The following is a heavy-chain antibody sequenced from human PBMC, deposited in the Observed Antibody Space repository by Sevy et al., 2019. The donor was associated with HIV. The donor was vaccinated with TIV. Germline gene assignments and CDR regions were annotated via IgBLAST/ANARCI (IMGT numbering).Heavy chain of an antibody. J-gene: IGHJ5*02. CDR3: AGDGLGSSSWYRWFDP. V-gene: IGHV1-69*13. D-gene: IGHD6-13*01. CDR1: GGTFSSYA. CDR2: IIPIFGTA. Sequence: ASVKVSCKASGGTFSSYAISWVRQAPGQGLEWMGGIIPIFGTANYARKFQGRVTITADESTSTAYMELSSLRSEDTAVYYCAGDGLGSSSWYRWFDPWGQGTLVTVSS.